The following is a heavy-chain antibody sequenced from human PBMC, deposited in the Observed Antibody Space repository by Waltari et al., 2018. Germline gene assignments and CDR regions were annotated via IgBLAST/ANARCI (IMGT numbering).Heavy chain of an antibody. CDR3: ARGFDSGGSS. CDR2: ISGDGSRT. V-gene: IGHV3-74*03. CDR1: GFAFSTYC. D-gene: IGHD1-26*01. Sequence: EVQLVESGGGLVQPGGSLRLSCADYGFAFSTYCMHWVRQAPGKGLLGVSGISGDGSRTTYADSVQGRFSISRDNVKNTLYLQMNSLRADDTAVYYCARGFDSGGSSWGQGTLVAVSS. J-gene: IGHJ5*02.